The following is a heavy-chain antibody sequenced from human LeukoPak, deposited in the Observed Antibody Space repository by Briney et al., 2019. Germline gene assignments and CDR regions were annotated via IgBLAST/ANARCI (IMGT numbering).Heavy chain of an antibody. CDR2: IWYDGSNK. D-gene: IGHD5-18*01. Sequence: GGSLRLSCAASGFTFSSYGMHWVRQAPGKGLEWVAVIWYDGSNKYYADSVKGRFTISRDNSKNTLYLQMNSLRAEDPAVYYCAKAQDTAMALDYWGQGTLVTVSS. V-gene: IGHV3-33*06. J-gene: IGHJ4*02. CDR3: AKAQDTAMALDY. CDR1: GFTFSSYG.